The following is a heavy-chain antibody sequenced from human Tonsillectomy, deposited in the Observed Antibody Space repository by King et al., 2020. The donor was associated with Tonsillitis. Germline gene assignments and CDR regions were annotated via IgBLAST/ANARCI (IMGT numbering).Heavy chain of an antibody. J-gene: IGHJ4*02. V-gene: IGHV3-23*04. CDR3: AKDGLGCFQAHY. Sequence: VQLVESGGGLVQPGGSLRLSCAASGFTFSNYAMSWVRQAPGKGLECVSAISGSGGSAFYADSVNGRFTISRDNSKNTLYLQMHSLRAEDTAVYYCAKDGLGCFQAHYWGQGTLVTVSS. CDR2: ISGSGGSA. CDR1: GFTFSNYA. D-gene: IGHD4-17*01.